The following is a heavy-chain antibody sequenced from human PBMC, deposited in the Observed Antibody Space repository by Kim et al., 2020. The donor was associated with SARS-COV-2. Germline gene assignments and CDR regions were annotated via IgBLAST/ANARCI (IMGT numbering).Heavy chain of an antibody. Sequence: EKQQEDTVKGRFTSTRENPKNTLFLQMNSLRSEDTAIYYCAILSSTYTSDYWGQGTLVTVSS. J-gene: IGHJ4*02. V-gene: IGHV3-30*01. CDR3: AILSSTYTSDY. CDR2: EK. D-gene: IGHD2-2*01.